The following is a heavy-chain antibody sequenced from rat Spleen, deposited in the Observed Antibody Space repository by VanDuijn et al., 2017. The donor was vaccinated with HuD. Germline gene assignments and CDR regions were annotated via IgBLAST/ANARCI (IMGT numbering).Heavy chain of an antibody. J-gene: IGHJ2*01. CDR3: ARHGYNSDFDY. CDR1: GFTFSDYY. Sequence: EVQLVESDGGLVQPGKSLKLSCAASGFTFSDYYMAWVRQAPTKGLEWVATISSDGGRNFYRDAVKGRFTIYRYNAKSSLYLQMDSQRSGATATYYCARHGYNSDFDYWGQGVMVTVSS. D-gene: IGHD1-9*01. CDR2: ISSDGGRN. V-gene: IGHV5-29*01.